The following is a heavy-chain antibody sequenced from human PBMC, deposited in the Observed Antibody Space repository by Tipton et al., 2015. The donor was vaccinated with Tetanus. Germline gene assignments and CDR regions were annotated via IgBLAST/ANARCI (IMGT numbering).Heavy chain of an antibody. D-gene: IGHD2-8*01. J-gene: IGHJ1*01. CDR3: VANDGGLEHGQH. CDR1: GDSISSSSYY. CDR2: IYYSGST. Sequence: LRLSCTVSGDSISSSSYYWGWIRQPPGKGLEWIGSIYYSGSTYYNPSLKSRVTISVDTSKNQFSLKLSSVTVADTAVYYCVANDGGLEHGQHWGQGTLVTVSS. V-gene: IGHV4-39*07.